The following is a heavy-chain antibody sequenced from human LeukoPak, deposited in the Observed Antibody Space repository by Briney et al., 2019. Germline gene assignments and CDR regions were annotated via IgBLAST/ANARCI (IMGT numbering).Heavy chain of an antibody. V-gene: IGHV1-2*02. Sequence: VASVKVSCKASGYTFTDYDIHWVRQAPGQGLEWMGWINTNSGGTNYTQKFQGRVTMTRDTYISTAYLELNRLTSDDTAVYYCAGVLERYGNLDYWGQGILVTVSS. CDR1: GYTFTDYD. D-gene: IGHD5-24*01. CDR2: INTNSGGT. CDR3: AGVLERYGNLDY. J-gene: IGHJ4*02.